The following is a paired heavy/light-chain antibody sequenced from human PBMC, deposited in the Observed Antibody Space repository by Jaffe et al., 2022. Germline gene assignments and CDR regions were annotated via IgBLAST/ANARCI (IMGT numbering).Heavy chain of an antibody. V-gene: IGHV1-8*01. CDR2: MNPNSGNT. J-gene: IGHJ6*03. Sequence: QVQLVQSGAEVKKPGASVKVSCKASGYTFTSYDINWVRQATGQGLEWMGWMNPNSGNTGYAQKFQGRVTMTRNTSISTAYMELSSLRSEDTAVYYCARPGYCSGGSCSRRQSPHYYYYMDVWGKGTTVTVSS. CDR1: GYTFTSYD. D-gene: IGHD2-15*01. CDR3: ARPGYCSGGSCSRRQSPHYYYYMDV.
Light chain of an antibody. V-gene: IGLV1-44*01. CDR2: SNN. CDR1: SSNIGSNT. Sequence: QSVLTQPPSASGTPGQRVTISCSGSSSNIGSNTVNWYQQLPGTAPKLLIYSNNQRPSGVPDRFSGSKSGTSASLAISGLQSEDEADYYCAAWDDSLNGHVFGTGTKVTVL. J-gene: IGLJ1*01. CDR3: AAWDDSLNGHV.